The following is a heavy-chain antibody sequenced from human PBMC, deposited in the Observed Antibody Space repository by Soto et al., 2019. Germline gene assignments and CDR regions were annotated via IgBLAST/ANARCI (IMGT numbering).Heavy chain of an antibody. CDR3: ARQEFLTGYSSSWDESRRDSWFDP. J-gene: IGHJ5*02. CDR2: IYYSGST. V-gene: IGHV4-31*03. CDR1: GGSISSGGYY. D-gene: IGHD6-13*01. Sequence: SETLSLTCTVSGGSISSGGYYWSWIRQHPGKGLEWIGYIYYSGSTYYNPSLKSRLTISVDTSKNQFSLKLSSVTAADTAVYYCARQEFLTGYSSSWDESRRDSWFDPWGQGTLVTVSS.